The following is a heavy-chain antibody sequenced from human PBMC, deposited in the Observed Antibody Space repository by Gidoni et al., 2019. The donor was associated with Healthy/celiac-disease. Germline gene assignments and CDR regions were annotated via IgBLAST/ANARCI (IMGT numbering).Heavy chain of an antibody. V-gene: IGHV3-33*01. D-gene: IGHD4-4*01. Sequence: QVQLLESGGGAVHPGRSLRLSCAASGFTFSSYGMHWVRQAPGKRLEWVAVIWYDGSNKYYANSVKGRFTISRDNSKNTLYLQMNSLRAEDTAVYYCARSSDDYTGGMDVWGQGTTVTVSS. CDR1: GFTFSSYG. J-gene: IGHJ6*02. CDR2: IWYDGSNK. CDR3: ARSSDDYTGGMDV.